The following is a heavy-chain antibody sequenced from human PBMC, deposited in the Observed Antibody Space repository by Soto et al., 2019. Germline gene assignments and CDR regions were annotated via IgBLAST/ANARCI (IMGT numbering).Heavy chain of an antibody. V-gene: IGHV4-38-2*02. CDR3: AREDDGMDV. CDR1: GSSIIGFY. J-gene: IGHJ6*02. CDR2: IFHSGNS. Sequence: KPAETLSLTCAVSGSSIIGFYWGWVRQPPGKGLEWIGSIFHSGNSYYNPSLKSRVILSVDTSKNQFSLNLTAAIAADTAVYYCAREDDGMDVWGQGTPVTVSS.